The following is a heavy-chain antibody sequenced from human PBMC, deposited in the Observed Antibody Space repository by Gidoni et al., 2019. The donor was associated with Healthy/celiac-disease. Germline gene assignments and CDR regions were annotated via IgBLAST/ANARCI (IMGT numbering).Heavy chain of an antibody. CDR2: INAGNGNT. D-gene: IGHD6-13*01. CDR1: GYTFPSYA. V-gene: IGHV1-3*05. J-gene: IGHJ4*02. CDR3: ARVGIADVFDY. Sequence: VQLVQSGSEETKPGASVKASCKASGYTFPSYAIHWVRQAPGQRLEWMGWINAGNGNTKYSQKFQGRVTITRDTSASTAYMELSSLRSEDTAVYYCARVGIADVFDYWGQGTLVTVSS.